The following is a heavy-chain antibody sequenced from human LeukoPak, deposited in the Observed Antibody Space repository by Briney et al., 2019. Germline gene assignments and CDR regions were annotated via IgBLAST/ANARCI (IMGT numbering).Heavy chain of an antibody. CDR1: GFTFSSYG. J-gene: IGHJ4*02. D-gene: IGHD1-26*01. CDR3: AKDTLVGSTDY. Sequence: GGSLRLSCAASGFTFSSYGMHWVRQAPGKGLEWVAVISYDGSNKYYADSVKGRFTISRDNSKNTLYLQMNSLRAEDTAVYYCAKDTLVGSTDYWGQGTLVTVSS. CDR2: ISYDGSNK. V-gene: IGHV3-30*18.